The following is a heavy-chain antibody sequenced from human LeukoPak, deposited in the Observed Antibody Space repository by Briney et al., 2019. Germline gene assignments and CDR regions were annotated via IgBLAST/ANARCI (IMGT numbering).Heavy chain of an antibody. CDR2: IYSDGST. CDR3: ARDRSDYYGSGSHSDY. Sequence: PGGSLRLSCAASGFTVSSNYMSWVRQAPGKGLEWVSVIYSDGSTYYADSVKGRFTISRDNSKNTLYLQINSLRAEDTAVYYCARDRSDYYGSGSHSDYWGQGTLVTVSS. V-gene: IGHV3-66*01. CDR1: GFTVSSNY. D-gene: IGHD3-10*01. J-gene: IGHJ4*02.